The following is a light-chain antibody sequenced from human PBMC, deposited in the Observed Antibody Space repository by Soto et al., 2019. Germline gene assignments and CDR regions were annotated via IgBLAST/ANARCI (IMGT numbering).Light chain of an antibody. Sequence: DLQMTQSPPTLSASVGDRVTITCRASQSISSWLAWYQQKAGKAPKLLIYDASSLESGVPSRFSGSGSGTEFTLTISSLQPDDFATYFCQQYRIYWTFGQGTKVEIK. J-gene: IGKJ1*01. CDR2: DAS. CDR3: QQYRIYWT. CDR1: QSISSW. V-gene: IGKV1-5*01.